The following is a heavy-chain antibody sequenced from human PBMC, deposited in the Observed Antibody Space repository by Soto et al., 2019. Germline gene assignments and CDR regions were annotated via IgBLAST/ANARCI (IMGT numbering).Heavy chain of an antibody. D-gene: IGHD1-26*01. CDR3: AGGRDYDY. Sequence: VQLTESGPGLVRPSGTLSLTCGVSGGSITTSVLWTWVRQFPGRGLEWIWEIAHDGHTNYNPSLSCRVTMSVALSNSQFALNVASVNAADTAVYFCAGGRDYDYWGQGTLVTVSS. J-gene: IGHJ4*02. CDR2: IAHDGHT. CDR1: GGSITTSVL. V-gene: IGHV4-4*02.